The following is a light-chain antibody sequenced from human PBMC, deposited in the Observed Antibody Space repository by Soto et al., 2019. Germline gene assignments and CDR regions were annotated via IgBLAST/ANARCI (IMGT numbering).Light chain of an antibody. CDR3: QQYDNLPLT. CDR2: DAS. Sequence: DIQMTQSPSSLSASVGDRVTITCQASQDISNYLNWYQQKPGKAPKPLIYDASNLETGVPSRFSGSGSGTDFTFTISSLQPEDIATYYCQQYDNLPLTFGGGTKVDIK. V-gene: IGKV1-33*01. CDR1: QDISNY. J-gene: IGKJ4*01.